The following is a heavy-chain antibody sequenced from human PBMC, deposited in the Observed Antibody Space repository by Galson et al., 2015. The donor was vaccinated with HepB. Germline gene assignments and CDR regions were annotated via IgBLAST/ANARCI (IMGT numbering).Heavy chain of an antibody. CDR3: ARSTGDLDY. D-gene: IGHD3-10*01. J-gene: IGHJ4*02. V-gene: IGHV6-1*01. CDR1: GDSVSSKSAA. CDR2: TWYRSKWYN. Sequence: CAISGDSVSSKSAAWNWIRQSPSRGLEWLGRTWYRSKWYNGHAVSVKSRITINPDTSKNQFSLHLNSVTPEDTAAYYCARSTGDLDYWGQGTLVTVSS.